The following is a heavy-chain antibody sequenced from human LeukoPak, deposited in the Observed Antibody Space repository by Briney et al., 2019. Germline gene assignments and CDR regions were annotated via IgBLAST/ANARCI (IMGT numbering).Heavy chain of an antibody. V-gene: IGHV4-34*01. CDR2: INHSGST. J-gene: IGHJ5*02. CDR1: GGSFSGYY. CDR3: ARLQLVPQGNWFDP. Sequence: SETLSLTCAVYGGSFSGYYWSWIRQPPGKGLEWIGEINHSGSTNYNPSLKSRVTISVDTSKNRFSLKLSSVTAADTAVYYCARLQLVPQGNWFDPWGQGTLVTVSS. D-gene: IGHD6-13*01.